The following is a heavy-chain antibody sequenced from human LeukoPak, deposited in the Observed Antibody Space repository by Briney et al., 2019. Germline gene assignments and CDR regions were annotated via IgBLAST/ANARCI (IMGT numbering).Heavy chain of an antibody. CDR1: GFIFSRYA. V-gene: IGHV3-30*03. J-gene: IGHJ4*02. CDR3: ASPPHDSSYGY. CDR2: IAADGKDI. Sequence: PGGSLRLSCAASGFIFSRYALHWVRQAPGKGLEWVAVIAADGKDIKYADSVKGRFTISRDNSKSALYLQMNSLRAEDTAVYYCASPPHDSSYGYWGQGTLVTVSS. D-gene: IGHD3-22*01.